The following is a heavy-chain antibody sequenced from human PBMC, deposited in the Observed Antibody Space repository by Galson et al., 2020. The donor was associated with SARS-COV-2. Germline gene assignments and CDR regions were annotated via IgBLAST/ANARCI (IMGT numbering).Heavy chain of an antibody. D-gene: IGHD3-16*02. CDR3: ARVSVDYDYVWGSYRPNYFDY. CDR2: ISSSGSTI. J-gene: IGHJ4*02. CDR1: GFTFSSYE. V-gene: IGHV3-48*03. Sequence: GGSLRLSCAASGFTFSSYEMNWVRQAPGKGLEWVSYISSSGSTIYYADSVKGRFTISRDNDKNSLYLQMNSLRAEDTAVYYCARVSVDYDYVWGSYRPNYFDYWGQGTLVTVSS.